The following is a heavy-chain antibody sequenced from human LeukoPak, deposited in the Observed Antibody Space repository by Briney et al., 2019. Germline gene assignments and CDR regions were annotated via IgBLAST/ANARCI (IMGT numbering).Heavy chain of an antibody. CDR2: VFYGGST. J-gene: IGHJ4*02. CDR1: GGSINSGDYY. D-gene: IGHD3-16*01. Sequence: SQTLSLTCTVTGGSINSGDYYWSWIRQPPGKGLEWIGYVFYGGSTSYNPSLKSRVTMSVDTSDNRLSLKLSSETAADTAIYYWARDVRLAVWGQGTLVTVSS. V-gene: IGHV4-30-4*08. CDR3: ARDVRLAV.